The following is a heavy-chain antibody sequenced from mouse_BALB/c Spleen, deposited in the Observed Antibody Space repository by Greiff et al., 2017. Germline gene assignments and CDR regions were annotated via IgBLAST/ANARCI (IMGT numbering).Heavy chain of an antibody. Sequence: GGGLVQPKGSLKLSCAASGFTFNTYAMNWVRQAPGKGLEWVARIRSKSNNYATYYADSVKDRFTISRDDSQSMLYLQMNNLKTEDTAMYYCVRDDYDEMDYWGQGTSVTVSS. CDR2: IRSKSNNYAT. D-gene: IGHD2-4*01. V-gene: IGHV10-1*02. CDR1: GFTFNTYA. CDR3: VRDDYDEMDY. J-gene: IGHJ4*01.